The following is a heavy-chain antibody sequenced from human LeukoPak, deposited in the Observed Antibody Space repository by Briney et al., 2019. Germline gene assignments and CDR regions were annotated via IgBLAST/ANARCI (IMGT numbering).Heavy chain of an antibody. V-gene: IGHV7-4-1*02. CDR1: GYTFTSYD. D-gene: IGHD3-22*01. J-gene: IGHJ4*02. CDR2: IDTNTGNP. CDR3: ANCYDSSGFFAY. Sequence: GASVKVSCKASGYTFTSYDISWVRQAPGQGLGYMGWIDTNTGNPTYAQGFTGRFVFSLDTSVSTAYLQISSLKAEDSAIYFCANCYDSSGFFAYWGQGTLVTVSS.